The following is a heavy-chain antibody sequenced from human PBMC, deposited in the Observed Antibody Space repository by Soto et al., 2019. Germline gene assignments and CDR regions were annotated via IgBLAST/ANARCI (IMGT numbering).Heavy chain of an antibody. V-gene: IGHV4-59*01. Sequence: SETLSLTCTVSGGSISSYYWSWIRQPPGKGLEWIGYIYYSGNTNYNPSLKSRVTISVDTSKNQFSLKLSSVTAADTAVYYCARVSSDFWSGYPLGSYYYGMDVWGQGTTVTLSS. D-gene: IGHD3-3*01. CDR3: ARVSSDFWSGYPLGSYYYGMDV. CDR2: IYYSGNT. J-gene: IGHJ6*02. CDR1: GGSISSYY.